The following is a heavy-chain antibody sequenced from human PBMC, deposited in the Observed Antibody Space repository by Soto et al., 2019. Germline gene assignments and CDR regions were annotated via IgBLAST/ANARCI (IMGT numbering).Heavy chain of an antibody. CDR3: VRVYGTYYDALTGLWGGHFDS. J-gene: IGHJ4*02. V-gene: IGHV1-46*03. CDR2: INPAGGST. CDR1: GYSFSNNY. Sequence: ASVKVSCKASGYSFSNNYVVWVRQAPGQGLEWMGVINPAGGSTTYAQKFQDRVTMTRDTSTSTVYIELTSLISEDTAVFYCVRVYGTYYDALTGLWGGHFDSWGQGTQVTVSS. D-gene: IGHD3-9*01.